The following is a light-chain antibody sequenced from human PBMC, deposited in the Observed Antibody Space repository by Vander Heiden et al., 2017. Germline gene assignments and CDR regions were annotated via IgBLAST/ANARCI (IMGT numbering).Light chain of an antibody. CDR2: ANS. Sequence: QSVLTPPPSVSGAPWQRVIISCTGSRSNVGAGYDVHWYQQLPGTAPKLLIYANSDRPSGVPDRFSGSKSGTSASLAITGLQAEDEADYYCQSQDSSLSGAVVFGGGTKLTVL. J-gene: IGLJ2*01. CDR3: QSQDSSLSGAVV. CDR1: RSNVGAGYD. V-gene: IGLV1-40*01.